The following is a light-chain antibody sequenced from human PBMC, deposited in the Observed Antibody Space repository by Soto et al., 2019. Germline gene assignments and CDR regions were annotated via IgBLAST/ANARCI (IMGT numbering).Light chain of an antibody. CDR3: QQYNSYSPVT. V-gene: IGKV1-5*01. CDR2: DAS. J-gene: IGKJ3*01. CDR1: QSISSW. Sequence: DIQMTQSPSTLSASVGDRVTITCRASQSISSWLAWYQQKPGKAPKLLIYDASSLESGVPSRFSGSGSGTEVTLTISSLQPDDFATYYCQQYNSYSPVTFGPGTKVYIK.